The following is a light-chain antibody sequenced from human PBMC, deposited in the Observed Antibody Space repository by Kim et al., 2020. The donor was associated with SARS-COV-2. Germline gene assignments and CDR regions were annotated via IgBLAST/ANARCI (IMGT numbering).Light chain of an antibody. CDR1: SSNIGAGYE. CDR3: QSYDSSLSGFWV. CDR2: GNS. V-gene: IGLV1-40*01. J-gene: IGLJ3*02. Sequence: QSVLTQPPSVSGAPGQRVTISCTGSSSNIGAGYEVHWYQQLPGTAPKHLIYGNSNRPSGVPDRFSGSKSGTSASLAITGLQAEDEADYYCQSYDSSLSGFWVFGGGTQLTVL.